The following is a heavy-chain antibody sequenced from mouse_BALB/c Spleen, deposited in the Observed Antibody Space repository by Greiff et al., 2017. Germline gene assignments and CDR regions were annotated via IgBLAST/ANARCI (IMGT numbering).Heavy chain of an antibody. Sequence: EVQLVESGPGLVKPSQSLSLTCTVTGYSITSDYAWNWIRQFPGNKLEWMGYISYSGSTSYNPSLKSRISITRDTSKNQFFLQLNSVTTEDTATYYCASCLDSSGYVYFDYWGQGTTLTVSS. D-gene: IGHD3-2*01. V-gene: IGHV3-2*02. CDR1: GYSITSDYA. J-gene: IGHJ2*01. CDR2: ISYSGST. CDR3: ASCLDSSGYVYFDY.